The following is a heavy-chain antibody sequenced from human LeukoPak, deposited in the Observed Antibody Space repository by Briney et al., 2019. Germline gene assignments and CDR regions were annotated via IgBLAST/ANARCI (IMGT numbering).Heavy chain of an antibody. CDR2: IYTSGST. Sequence: SETLSLTCTVSGGSLSSYYWSWIRQPAGKGLEWIGRIYTSGSTNYNPSLKSRVTISVDTSKNQFSLKLSSVTAADTAVYYCARSSSYSSWYGGFDYWGQGTLVTVSS. V-gene: IGHV4-4*07. CDR1: GGSLSSYY. CDR3: ARSSSYSSWYGGFDY. J-gene: IGHJ4*02. D-gene: IGHD6-13*01.